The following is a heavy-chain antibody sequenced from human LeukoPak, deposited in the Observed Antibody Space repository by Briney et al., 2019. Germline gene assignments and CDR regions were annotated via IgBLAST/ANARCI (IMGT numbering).Heavy chain of an antibody. Sequence: ASVKVSCKASGYTFTSYYIHWVRQAPGQGLEWMGIINPSGGSTSYAQKFQGRVTMTSDTSTSTVYMELSSLRSEDTAVYYCARSASSGEFDYWGQGTLVTVSS. CDR3: ARSASSGEFDY. CDR2: INPSGGST. V-gene: IGHV1-46*01. D-gene: IGHD2-15*01. CDR1: GYTFTSYY. J-gene: IGHJ4*02.